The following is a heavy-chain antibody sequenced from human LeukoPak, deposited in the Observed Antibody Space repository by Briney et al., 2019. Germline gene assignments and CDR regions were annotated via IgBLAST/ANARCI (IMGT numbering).Heavy chain of an antibody. J-gene: IGHJ6*02. V-gene: IGHV4-4*02. CDR1: GGSISSSNW. CDR2: IYHSGST. D-gene: IGHD3-22*01. Sequence: SGTLSLTCAVSGGSISSSNWWSWVRQPPGKGLEWIGEIYHSGSTNYNPSLKSRVTISVDKSKNQFSLKLSSVTAADTAVYYCARGYYDSSGYYNYYYYYGMDVWGQGTTVTVSS. CDR3: ARGYYDSSGYYNYYYYYGMDV.